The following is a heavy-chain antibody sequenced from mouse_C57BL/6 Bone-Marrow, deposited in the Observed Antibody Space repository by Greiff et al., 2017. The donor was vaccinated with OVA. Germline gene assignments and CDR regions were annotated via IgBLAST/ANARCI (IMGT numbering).Heavy chain of an antibody. Sequence: VQLQQPGAELVRPGSSVKLSCKASGYTFTSYWMHWVKQRPIQGLEWIGNIDPSDSETHYNQKFKDKATLTVDKSSSTAYMQLSSLTSEDSAVYDSAREALRYLYYFDYWGQGTTLTVSS. V-gene: IGHV1-52*01. CDR1: GYTFTSYW. J-gene: IGHJ2*01. D-gene: IGHD1-1*01. CDR3: AREALRYLYYFDY. CDR2: IDPSDSET.